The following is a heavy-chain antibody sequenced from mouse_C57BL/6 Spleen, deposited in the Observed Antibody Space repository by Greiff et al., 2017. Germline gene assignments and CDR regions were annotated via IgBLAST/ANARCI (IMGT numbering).Heavy chain of an antibody. CDR2: INPNYGTT. V-gene: IGHV1-39*01. CDR3: ARALNWGHYFDY. Sequence: VQLKQSGPELVKPGASVKISCKASGYSFTDYNMNWVKQSHGKSLEWIGVINPNYGTTSYNQKFKGKATLTVDQSTSTAYMQLNSLTSEDSAVYYCARALNWGHYFDYWGKGTTLTVSS. CDR1: GYSFTDYN. D-gene: IGHD4-1*01. J-gene: IGHJ2*01.